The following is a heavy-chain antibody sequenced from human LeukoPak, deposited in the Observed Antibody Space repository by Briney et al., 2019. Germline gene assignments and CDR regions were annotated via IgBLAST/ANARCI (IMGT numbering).Heavy chain of an antibody. D-gene: IGHD3-22*01. Sequence: PGGSLRLSCAASGFTFSSYAMHWVRQAPGKGLEWVAVISYDGSNKYYADSVKGRFTISRDNAKNSLYLQMNSLRAEDTALYYCAKGGITMIYYPLDYWGQGTLVTVSS. V-gene: IGHV3-30*04. J-gene: IGHJ4*02. CDR1: GFTFSSYA. CDR3: AKGGITMIYYPLDY. CDR2: ISYDGSNK.